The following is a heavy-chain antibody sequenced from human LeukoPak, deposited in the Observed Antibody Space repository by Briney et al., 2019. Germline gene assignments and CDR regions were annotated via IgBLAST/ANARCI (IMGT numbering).Heavy chain of an antibody. CDR1: GFIFSSYG. CDR2: ISYDGSIK. Sequence: GGSLRHSCASSGFIFSSYGMHWVRQAPGKGGEWVGVISYDGSIKYYADSVKGRFTISRDNSKNTLYLEMNSLRAEDTAVYHCAKRYTSGWYYFDYWGQGTLVTVSS. J-gene: IGHJ4*02. CDR3: AKRYTSGWYYFDY. V-gene: IGHV3-30*18. D-gene: IGHD6-19*01.